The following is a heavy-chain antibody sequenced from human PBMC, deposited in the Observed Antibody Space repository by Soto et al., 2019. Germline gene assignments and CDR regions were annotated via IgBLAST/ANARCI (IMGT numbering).Heavy chain of an antibody. Sequence: LSLTCAVSGYSISSGYYWGWIRQPPGKGLEWIGSIYHSGSTYYNPSLKSRVTISVDTSKNQFSLKLSSVTAADTAVYYCARDRGGTNYFDYWGQGTLVTVSS. J-gene: IGHJ4*02. D-gene: IGHD3-10*01. CDR2: IYHSGST. V-gene: IGHV4-38-2*02. CDR3: ARDRGGTNYFDY. CDR1: GYSISSGYY.